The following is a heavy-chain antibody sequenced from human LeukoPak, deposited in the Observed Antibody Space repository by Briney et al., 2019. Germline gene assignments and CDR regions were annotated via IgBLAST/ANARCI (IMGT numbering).Heavy chain of an antibody. CDR2: ISNIGGDII. Sequence: GGSLRLSCSTSGYTFSDHYMSWIRQAPGKGLEWVSYISNIGGDIIYYAESVKGRFIISRDNAKNSLYMEMDSLRVEDTAVYYCARPSIPGAKTYAFDIWGQGTMVTVSS. CDR1: GYTFSDHY. J-gene: IGHJ3*02. V-gene: IGHV3-11*01. D-gene: IGHD1-26*01. CDR3: ARPSIPGAKTYAFDI.